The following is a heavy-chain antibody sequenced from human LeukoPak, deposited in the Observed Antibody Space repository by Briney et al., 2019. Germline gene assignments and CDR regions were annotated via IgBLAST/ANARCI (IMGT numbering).Heavy chain of an antibody. CDR1: GYRFSDYY. D-gene: IGHD3-16*01. J-gene: IGHJ4*02. Sequence: ASVKVSCKASGYRFSDYYIHLVRQARGRGLEWMGRINPNSGYTDYAQNFQGRVTMTRDTSINTIYMELSRLRSADTAVYYCARVDYGNNPTSFDYWGQGTLVTVSS. CDR2: INPNSGYT. CDR3: ARVDYGNNPTSFDY. V-gene: IGHV1-2*06.